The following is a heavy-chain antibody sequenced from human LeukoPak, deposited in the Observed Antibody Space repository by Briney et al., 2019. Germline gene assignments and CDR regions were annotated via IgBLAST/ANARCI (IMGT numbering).Heavy chain of an antibody. CDR2: IYSGGST. V-gene: IGHV3-53*01. Sequence: GGSLRLSCAASGFTVNSNYMSWVRQAPGKGLEWVSVIYSGGSTYYADSVKGRFTISRDNSKNTLYLQMNSLRAEDTAVYYCAKDPIITIFGGVILPTYMNAWGKGTTVTVTS. J-gene: IGHJ6*03. D-gene: IGHD3-3*01. CDR1: GFTVNSNY. CDR3: AKDPIITIFGGVILPTYMNA.